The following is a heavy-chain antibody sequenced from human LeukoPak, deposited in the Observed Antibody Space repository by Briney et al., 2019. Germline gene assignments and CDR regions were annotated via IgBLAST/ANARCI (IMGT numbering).Heavy chain of an antibody. V-gene: IGHV1-18*01. CDR1: GYTFTSYG. Sequence: ASVKVSCKASGYTFTSYGISSVRQAPGQGLEWMGWISAYNGNTNYAQKLQGRVTMTTDTSTSTAYMKLRSLRSDDTAVYYCARLHYYDSSGYYAYWGQGTLVTVSS. CDR3: ARLHYYDSSGYYAY. CDR2: ISAYNGNT. D-gene: IGHD3-22*01. J-gene: IGHJ4*02.